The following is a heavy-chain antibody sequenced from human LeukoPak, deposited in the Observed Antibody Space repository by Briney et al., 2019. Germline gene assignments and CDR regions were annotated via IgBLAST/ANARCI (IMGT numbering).Heavy chain of an antibody. Sequence: GASVKVSCKASGYTFTSYTMHWVRQAPGQRLEWMGWINTGNGNTKYSQEFQGRVTITRDTSASTAYMELSRLTSDDTAVYYCARASFWESPINWFAPWGQGTLVTVSS. CDR1: GYTFTSYT. V-gene: IGHV1-3*04. CDR2: INTGNGNT. D-gene: IGHD3-16*01. CDR3: ARASFWESPINWFAP. J-gene: IGHJ5*02.